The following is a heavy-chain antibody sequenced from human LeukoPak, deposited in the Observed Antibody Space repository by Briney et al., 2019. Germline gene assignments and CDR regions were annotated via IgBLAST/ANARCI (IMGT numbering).Heavy chain of an antibody. CDR1: GFTFSTYT. CDR2: ILTSGGT. D-gene: IGHD3-10*01. Sequence: GRSLRLSCTASGFTFSTYTMSWVRRAPGEGLKWVSGILTSGGTYYADSVKGRFTISRDNSKNTLYLQMNSLRADDTAVYYCAKDRIYADGLWDFDYWGQGTLVTVSS. V-gene: IGHV3-23*01. CDR3: AKDRIYADGLWDFDY. J-gene: IGHJ4*02.